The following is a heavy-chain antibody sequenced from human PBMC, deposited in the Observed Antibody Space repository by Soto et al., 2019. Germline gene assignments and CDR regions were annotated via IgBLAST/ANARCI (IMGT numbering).Heavy chain of an antibody. D-gene: IGHD2-21*01. V-gene: IGHV3-48*04. Sequence: EVQLVESGGGLVQPGGSPRLSCAASGFTFSNYGMNWARRAPGRGLEWVTHINAPGETKSYSDSVKGRFTVSRDDVKNSLYLQMNSLTADDTAIYYCARDPEGINDFDYWGQGTLVTVSS. CDR1: GFTFSNYG. CDR3: ARDPEGINDFDY. CDR2: INAPGETK. J-gene: IGHJ4*02.